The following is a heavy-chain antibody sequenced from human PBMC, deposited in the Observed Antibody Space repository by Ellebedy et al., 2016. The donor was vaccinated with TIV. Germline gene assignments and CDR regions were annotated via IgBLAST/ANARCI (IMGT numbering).Heavy chain of an antibody. V-gene: IGHV3-7*01. CDR2: IKQDGSEK. D-gene: IGHD4-23*01. Sequence: GESLKISXAASGFTFSSYWMSWVRQAPGKGLEWVANIKQDGSEKYYVDSVKGRFTISRDNAKNSLYLQMNSLRAEDTAVYYCARDPDRTTVVTPWGQGTLVTVSS. CDR3: ARDPDRTTVVTP. J-gene: IGHJ5*02. CDR1: GFTFSSYW.